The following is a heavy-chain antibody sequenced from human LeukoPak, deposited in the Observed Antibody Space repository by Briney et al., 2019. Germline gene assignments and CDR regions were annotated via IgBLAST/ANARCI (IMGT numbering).Heavy chain of an antibody. Sequence: ASVKVSCKASGYTFTSYYKHWVRQAPGQGLEWMGIINPSGGSTSYAQKFQGRVTMTRDTSTSTVYMELSSLRSEDTAVYYCARAEEMATITDYWGQGTLVTVSS. D-gene: IGHD5-24*01. CDR1: GYTFTSYY. CDR3: ARAEEMATITDY. CDR2: INPSGGST. J-gene: IGHJ4*02. V-gene: IGHV1-46*01.